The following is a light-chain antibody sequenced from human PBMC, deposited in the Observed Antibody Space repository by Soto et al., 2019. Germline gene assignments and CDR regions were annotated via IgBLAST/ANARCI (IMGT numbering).Light chain of an antibody. J-gene: IGLJ1*01. CDR1: SSDVGGYNY. Sequence: QSVLTQPPSASGSPGQSVTISCTGTSSDVGGYNYVSWYQQHPGKAPKLMIYEVSKRPSGFPDRFSGSKSGNTASLPLSGLQAEDEADYYCSSYAGSFYVFGTGTKLTVL. V-gene: IGLV2-8*01. CDR3: SSYAGSFYV. CDR2: EVS.